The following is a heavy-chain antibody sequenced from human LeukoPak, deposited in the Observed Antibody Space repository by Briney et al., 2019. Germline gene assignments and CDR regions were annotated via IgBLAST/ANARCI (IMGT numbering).Heavy chain of an antibody. V-gene: IGHV3-23*01. CDR3: AKVRGGNYASGAFDI. CDR2: LSGSGGST. J-gene: IGHJ3*02. D-gene: IGHD3-22*01. CDR1: GFTFSSHG. Sequence: GGSLRLSCAASGFTFSSHGMSWVRQAPGKGLEWVSGLSGSGGSTYYPDSVKGRFTISRDNSKNTLYLQMNSLRAEDTAVYYCAKVRGGNYASGAFDIWGQGTMVTVSS.